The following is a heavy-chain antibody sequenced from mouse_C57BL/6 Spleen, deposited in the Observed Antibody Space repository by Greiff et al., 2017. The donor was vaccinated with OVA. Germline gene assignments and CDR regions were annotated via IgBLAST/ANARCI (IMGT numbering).Heavy chain of an antibody. D-gene: IGHD1-1*01. J-gene: IGHJ1*03. CDR2: INPNNGGT. CDR3: ARYYDGRSYVEYWCFDV. Sequence: VQLKESGPELVKPGASVKIPCKASGYTFTDYNMDWVKQSHGKSLEWIGDINPNNGGTIYNQKFKGKATLTVDKSSSTAYLELRSLTSEDTAGDYWARYYDGRSYVEYWCFDVWGKGTTVTVSS. CDR1: GYTFTDYN. V-gene: IGHV1-18*01.